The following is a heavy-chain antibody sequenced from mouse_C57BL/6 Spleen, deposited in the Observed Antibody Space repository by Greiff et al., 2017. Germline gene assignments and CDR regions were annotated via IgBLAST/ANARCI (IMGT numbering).Heavy chain of an antibody. J-gene: IGHJ4*01. Sequence: EVKLMESGGGLVKPGGSLKLSCAASGFTFSSYAMSWVRQTPEKRLEWVATISDGGSYTYYPDNVKGRFTISRDNAKNNLYLQMSHLKSEDTAMYYCARDRYYGSSYYYAMDYWGQGTSVTVSS. CDR2: ISDGGSYT. CDR1: GFTFSSYA. D-gene: IGHD1-1*01. V-gene: IGHV5-4*01. CDR3: ARDRYYGSSYYYAMDY.